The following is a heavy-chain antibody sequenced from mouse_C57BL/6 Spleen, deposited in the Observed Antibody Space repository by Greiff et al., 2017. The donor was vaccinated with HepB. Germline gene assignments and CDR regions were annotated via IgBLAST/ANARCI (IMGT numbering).Heavy chain of an antibody. Sequence: VQLQQSGAELVKAGASVKMSCKASGYTFTSYWMHWVKQRLGQGLEWFAETNPTNGRTYYNEKFKSKATLTVDKSSSTAYMLLSGPTFEDSAVYYCARSKKIVSTYFDYRGQGTTLTVSS. CDR1: GYTFTSYW. D-gene: IGHD2-5*01. CDR3: ARSKKIVSTYFDY. V-gene: IGHV1S81*02. CDR2: TNPTNGRT. J-gene: IGHJ2*01.